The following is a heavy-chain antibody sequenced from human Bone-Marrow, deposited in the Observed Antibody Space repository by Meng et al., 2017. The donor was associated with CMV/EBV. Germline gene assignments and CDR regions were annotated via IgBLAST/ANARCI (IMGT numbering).Heavy chain of an antibody. V-gene: IGHV5-51*01. D-gene: IGHD3-3*01. CDR1: GNSFNTYW. CDR3: ARRNFWRGYWFDP. J-gene: IGHJ5*02. Sequence: GESLKISCKGSGNSFNTYWIGWVRQMPGKGLEWMGIIFPSDSDARYSPSFQGQVTISADKSINTAYLHWSSLKASDTAIYYCARRNFWRGYWFDPWGQGTRVTVSS. CDR2: IFPSDSDA.